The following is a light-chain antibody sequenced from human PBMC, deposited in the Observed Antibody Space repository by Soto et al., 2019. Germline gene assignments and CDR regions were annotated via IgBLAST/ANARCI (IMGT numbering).Light chain of an antibody. CDR2: EVN. CDR1: SSDVGGYNY. J-gene: IGLJ1*01. CDR3: TSYAGGNNV. V-gene: IGLV2-8*01. Sequence: QSALTQPPSASGSPGPSVTISCTGTSSDVGGYNYVSWYQQHPGKVPKLMVYEVNKRPSGVPDRFSGSKSGNTASRTVAGLQVEDEADYYCTSYAGGNNVFGTGTKVTVL.